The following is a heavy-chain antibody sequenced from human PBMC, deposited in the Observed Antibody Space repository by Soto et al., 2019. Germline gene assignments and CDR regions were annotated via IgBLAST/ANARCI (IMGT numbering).Heavy chain of an antibody. CDR2: INHSGST. D-gene: IGHD2-8*02. V-gene: IGHV4-34*01. CDR1: GGSFSGYY. CDR3: ARGQSSLLLDC. J-gene: IGHJ4*02. Sequence: PSETLSLTCAVYGGSFSGYYLSWIRQPPGKGLEWIGEINHSGSTNYNLSLKSRVTISVDTSKNQFSLKLSSVTAADTAVYYCARGQSSLLLDCWGQGVLVTVSS.